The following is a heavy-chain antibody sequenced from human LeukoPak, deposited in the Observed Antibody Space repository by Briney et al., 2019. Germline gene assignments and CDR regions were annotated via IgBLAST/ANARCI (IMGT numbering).Heavy chain of an antibody. CDR3: ARGPNYDFWSGANMDV. J-gene: IGHJ6*03. Sequence: SETLSLTCTVSGGSITSSTHYWGWIRQPPGKGLEWIGTIYYTGSPTFYNPSLKSRLTISVNTSKSHFSLKLTSVTAADTAVYYCARGPNYDFWSGANMDVWGKGTTVTVSS. V-gene: IGHV4-39*07. D-gene: IGHD3-3*01. CDR1: GGSITSSTHY. CDR2: IYYTGSPT.